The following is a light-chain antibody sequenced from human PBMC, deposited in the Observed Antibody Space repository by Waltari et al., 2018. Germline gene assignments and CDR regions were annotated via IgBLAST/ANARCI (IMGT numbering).Light chain of an antibody. CDR2: RSS. J-gene: IGKJ1*01. V-gene: IGKV1D-16*01. CDR3: QKYNSYPRT. Sequence: DIQMTQSPSSLSASVGDRVTLTFRASQGISTWLAWYPLKPLKVTKSLIHRSSTLQNGVPERFSGSGSGTDVTLTISSLQPEDFATYYCQKYNSYPRTFGQGTKVEVK. CDR1: QGISTW.